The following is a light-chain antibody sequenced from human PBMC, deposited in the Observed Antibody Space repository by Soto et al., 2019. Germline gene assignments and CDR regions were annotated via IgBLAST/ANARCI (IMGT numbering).Light chain of an antibody. V-gene: IGLV2-11*01. CDR2: EVS. CDR1: SSDVGGDNY. CDR3: CSYAGSYSYV. Sequence: QSALTQPASVSGSPGQSITISCTGTSSDVGGDNYVSWYQQHPGRAPKLMIYEVSKRPSGVPDRFSGSKSGNTASLTISGLQAEDEADYYCCSYAGSYSYVFGTGTKVTV. J-gene: IGLJ1*01.